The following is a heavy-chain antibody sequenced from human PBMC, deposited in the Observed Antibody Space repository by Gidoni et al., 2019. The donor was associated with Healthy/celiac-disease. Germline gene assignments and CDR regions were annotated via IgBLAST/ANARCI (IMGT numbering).Heavy chain of an antibody. V-gene: IGHV1-69*01. D-gene: IGHD6-13*01. CDR1: GGTFSSYA. CDR3: ARVLDSSSCLDP. Sequence: QVQLVQSGAEVKKPGSSVEVSCKASGGTFSSYAISWVRQATGQGLGWMGGIIPIFGTANYAQKFQGRVTIPADESTSTAYMELSSLGSEDTAVYYCARVLDSSSCLDPWGQGTLVTVSS. CDR2: IIPIFGTA. J-gene: IGHJ5*02.